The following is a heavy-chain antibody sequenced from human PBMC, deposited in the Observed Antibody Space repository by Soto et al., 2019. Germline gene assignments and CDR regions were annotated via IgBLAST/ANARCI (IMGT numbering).Heavy chain of an antibody. CDR3: ASGLSGDKVDQ. J-gene: IGHJ4*02. D-gene: IGHD2-21*01. V-gene: IGHV4-30-4*01. CDR2: IYDSGNT. CDR1: GGSISDGAYY. Sequence: QVQLQESGPGLVKPSQTLSLTCTVSGGSISDGAYYWSWIRQPPGKGLEWIGHIYDSGNTYNNPSLKSRLTISVDTSKNHFSLNLNSVTAADTAFYYCASGLSGDKVDQWGQGTLVTVSS.